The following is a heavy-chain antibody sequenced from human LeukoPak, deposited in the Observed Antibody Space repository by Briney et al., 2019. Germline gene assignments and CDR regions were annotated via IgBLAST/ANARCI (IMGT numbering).Heavy chain of an antibody. CDR3: AREGPTSGYFSAYDL. J-gene: IGHJ3*01. D-gene: IGHD3-22*01. CDR2: MGSDGFST. Sequence: GGSLRLSCAASGFTFSSYTFHWARLAPGKGLEYVSAMGSDGFSTYYANSVKGRFTISRDNSKNTLYLQMDSLRPEDTAIYYCAREGPTSGYFSAYDLWGHGTMVTVSS. V-gene: IGHV3-64*01. CDR1: GFTFSSYT.